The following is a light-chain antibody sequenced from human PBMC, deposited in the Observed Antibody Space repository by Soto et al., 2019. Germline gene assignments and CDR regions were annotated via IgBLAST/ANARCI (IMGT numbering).Light chain of an antibody. CDR1: PSDIGTNV. CDR3: AAWDDRLNGPV. Sequence: QSVLTQPPSASGTTGQRVTISCSGSPSDIGTNVVNWYQQLPGTPPRLLMYSNNQRPAGVPDRFSGSKSGTSASLAISGLQSEDEADYYCAAWDDRLNGPVFGGGTKVTVL. CDR2: SNN. V-gene: IGLV1-44*01. J-gene: IGLJ2*01.